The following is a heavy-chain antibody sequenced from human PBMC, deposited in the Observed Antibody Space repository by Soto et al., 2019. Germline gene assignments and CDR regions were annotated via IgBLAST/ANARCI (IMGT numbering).Heavy chain of an antibody. V-gene: IGHV1-2*02. CDR3: AKSIIRFLEWSSPFDP. Sequence: QVQLVQSGAEVKKPGASVKVSCKASGYTFTGYYLHWVRQAPGQRLEWMGWINPNSGATNYAENLQGRVTLTRDTSISTAYMELTRLTSEDMAVYYCAKSIIRFLEWSSPFDPWGQGTLVTVSS. J-gene: IGHJ5*02. CDR2: INPNSGAT. CDR1: GYTFTGYY. D-gene: IGHD3-3*01.